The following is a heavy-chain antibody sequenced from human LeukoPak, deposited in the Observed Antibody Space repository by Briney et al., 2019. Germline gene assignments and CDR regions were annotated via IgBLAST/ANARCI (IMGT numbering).Heavy chain of an antibody. J-gene: IGHJ4*02. CDR1: GGTFSSYA. CDR2: ISGSGGST. D-gene: IGHD3-22*01. V-gene: IGHV3-23*01. CDR3: AKDYDSSGPDYFDY. Sequence: GASVKVSCKASGGTFSSYAMSWVRQAPGKGLEWVTAISGSGGSTYYADSVKGRFTISRDEPKNTLYLRMNSLRAEDTAVYFCAKDYDSSGPDYFDYWGQGTLVTVSS.